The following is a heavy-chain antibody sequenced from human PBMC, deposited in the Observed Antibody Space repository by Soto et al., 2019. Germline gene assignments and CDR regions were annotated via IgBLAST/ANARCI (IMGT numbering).Heavy chain of an antibody. CDR1: GFIFSSYA. CDR2: ISGSGGST. CDR3: AKDQIGLVRGVADY. D-gene: IGHD3-10*01. V-gene: IGHV3-23*01. Sequence: GGSLRLSCAASGFIFSSYAMSWVRQAPGKGLEWVSAISGSGGSTYYADSVKGRFTISRDNSKNTLYLQMNSLRAEDTAVYYCAKDQIGLVRGVADYWGQGTLVTVSS. J-gene: IGHJ4*02.